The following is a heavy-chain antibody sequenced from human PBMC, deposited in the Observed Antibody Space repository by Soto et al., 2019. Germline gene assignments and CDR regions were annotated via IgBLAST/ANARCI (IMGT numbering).Heavy chain of an antibody. CDR3: AKHSVVYGFGEKTYNWFDP. Sequence: GSLRLSCAASGFTFSIYAMSWVRQAPGKGLEWVSAIRGSGGSTYYADSGKGRFTSSRDNPKNTLYRQMTSLRAEDTSVYYCAKHSVVYGFGEKTYNWFDPWGKEPCSPSPQ. CDR2: IRGSGGST. J-gene: IGHJ5*01. CDR1: GFTFSIYA. V-gene: IGHV3-23*01. D-gene: IGHD3-10*01.